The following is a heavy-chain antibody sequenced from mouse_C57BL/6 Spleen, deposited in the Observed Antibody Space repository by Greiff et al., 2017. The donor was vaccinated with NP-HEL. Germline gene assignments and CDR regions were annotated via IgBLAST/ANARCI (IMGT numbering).Heavy chain of an antibody. CDR3: ARSGWDDAY. D-gene: IGHD4-1*01. Sequence: VQLQQSGPELVKPGASVKISCKASGYTFTDYYMNWVKQSHGKSLEWIGDINPNNGGTSYNQKFKGKATLTVDKSSSTAYMELRSLTSEDSAVYYCARSGWDDAYWGQGTLVTVSA. CDR1: GYTFTDYY. J-gene: IGHJ3*01. CDR2: INPNNGGT. V-gene: IGHV1-26*01.